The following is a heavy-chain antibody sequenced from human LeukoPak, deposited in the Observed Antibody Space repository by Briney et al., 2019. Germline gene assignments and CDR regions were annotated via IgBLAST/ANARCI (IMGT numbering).Heavy chain of an antibody. V-gene: IGHV1-2*06. CDR3: ARGGEYYDSSGYPH. CDR2: INPNSGGT. CDR1: GYTFTGYY. J-gene: IGHJ4*02. Sequence: ASVKVSCKASGYTFTGYYMHWVRQAPGQGLEWMGRINPNSGGTNYAQKLQGRVTMTRDTSISTAYMELSRLRSDDTAVYYCARGGEYYDSSGYPHWGQGTLVTVSS. D-gene: IGHD3-22*01.